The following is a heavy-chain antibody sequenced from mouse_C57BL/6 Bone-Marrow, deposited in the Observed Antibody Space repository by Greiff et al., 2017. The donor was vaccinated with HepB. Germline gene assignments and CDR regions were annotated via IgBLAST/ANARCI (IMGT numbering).Heavy chain of an antibody. CDR1: GYTFTNYW. Sequence: QLQQSGAELVRPGTAVKMSCKDSGYTFTNYWIGWAKQRPGHGLEWIGDIYPGGGYTNYNEKFKGKATLTADKSSSTAYMQFSSLTSEDSAIYYCARSPFTLYYFDYWGQGTTLTVSS. V-gene: IGHV1-63*01. J-gene: IGHJ2*01. D-gene: IGHD2-12*01. CDR2: IYPGGGYT. CDR3: ARSPFTLYYFDY.